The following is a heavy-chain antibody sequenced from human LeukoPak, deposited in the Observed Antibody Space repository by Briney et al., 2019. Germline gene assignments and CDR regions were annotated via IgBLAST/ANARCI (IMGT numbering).Heavy chain of an antibody. V-gene: IGHV1-2*02. CDR2: INPNSGGT. D-gene: IGHD3-10*01. J-gene: IGHJ4*02. Sequence: MHXVRXAPGQGLEWMGXINPNSGGTNYAQKFQGRVTMTGDTSISTAYMELSRLRSDNTAVYYCARGKRYYGSGTPPDYWGQGTLVTVSS. CDR3: ARGKRYYGSGTPPDY.